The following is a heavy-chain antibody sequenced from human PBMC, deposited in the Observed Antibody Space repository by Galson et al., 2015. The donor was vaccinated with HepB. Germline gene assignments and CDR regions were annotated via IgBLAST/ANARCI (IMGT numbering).Heavy chain of an antibody. V-gene: IGHV5-10-1*01. CDR2: IDPADSST. CDR3: ARQHSDFWSDSSYFYVEHV. D-gene: IGHD3-3*01. J-gene: IGHJ6*03. Sequence: QSGAEVKKPGESLRISCKGSGYSFTSYWITWVRQMPGKGLEWMGTIDPADSSTTYSLSFQGHVIISADKTTKTAYLHWSSLRPSDPATYYCARQHSDFWSDSSYFYVEHVWGKGTAVTCSS. CDR1: GYSFTSYW.